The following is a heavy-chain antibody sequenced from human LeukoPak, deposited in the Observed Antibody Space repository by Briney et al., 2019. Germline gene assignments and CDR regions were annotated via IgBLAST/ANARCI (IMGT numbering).Heavy chain of an antibody. Sequence: PSETLFLTCSVSGVSFANHYWSWIRQPPGKGLEWIGHLYYSGSTTYNPSLESRVTMSVDPSRNQLSLKLSSVAAADTALYYCAGGRGNPYYVEAFHVWGHGTMVTVSS. J-gene: IGHJ3*01. CDR3: AGGRGNPYYVEAFHV. V-gene: IGHV4-59*11. D-gene: IGHD3-16*01. CDR2: LYYSGST. CDR1: GVSFANHY.